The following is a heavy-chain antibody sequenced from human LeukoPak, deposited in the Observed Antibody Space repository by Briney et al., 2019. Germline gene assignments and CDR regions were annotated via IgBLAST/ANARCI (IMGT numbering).Heavy chain of an antibody. CDR1: GGSFSGYY. D-gene: IGHD1-26*01. V-gene: IGHV4-34*01. J-gene: IGHJ3*01. Sequence: SETLSLTCAVYGGSFSGYYWSWIRQPPGKGLEWIGEINHSGSTNYNPSLKSRVTISVDASKNQFSLKLSSVTAADTAVYYCARDQAGATGRWRSPPGWGQGTMVTVSS. CDR3: ARDQAGATGRWRSPPG. CDR2: INHSGST.